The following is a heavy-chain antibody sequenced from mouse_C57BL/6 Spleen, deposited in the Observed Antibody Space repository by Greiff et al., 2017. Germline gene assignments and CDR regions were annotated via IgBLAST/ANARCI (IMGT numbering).Heavy chain of an antibody. CDR1: GYAFSSSW. CDR3: ARGNYGSLYFDY. Sequence: VQLQQSGPELVKPGASVKISCKASGYAFSSSWMNWVKQRPGKGLEWIGRIYPGDGDTNYNGKFKGKATLTADKSSSTAYMQLSSLTSEDSAVYFCARGNYGSLYFDYWGQGTTLSVSS. CDR2: IYPGDGDT. J-gene: IGHJ2*01. D-gene: IGHD1-1*01. V-gene: IGHV1-82*01.